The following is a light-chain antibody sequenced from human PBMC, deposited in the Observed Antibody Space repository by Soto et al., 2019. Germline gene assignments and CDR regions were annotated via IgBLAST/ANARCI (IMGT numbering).Light chain of an antibody. Sequence: EVVLTQSPGTLSLSPGERATISCRASQPVSPSFLAWYQQKGGQAPRLLIYGASTRSSGVPDRFSGSGSGTDFTLTISELEPEDFAVYYCQHYDWSLTWTFGPGTKV. CDR2: GAS. J-gene: IGKJ1*01. CDR3: QHYDWSLTWT. CDR1: QPVSPSF. V-gene: IGKV3-20*01.